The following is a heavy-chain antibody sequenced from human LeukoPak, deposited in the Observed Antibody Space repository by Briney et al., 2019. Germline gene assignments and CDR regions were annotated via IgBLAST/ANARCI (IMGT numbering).Heavy chain of an antibody. CDR1: GFTFGDYT. CDR3: TRDRPSYSNYVGDYGMDV. V-gene: IGHV3-49*04. D-gene: IGHD4-11*01. Sequence: GRSLRLSCSGSGFTFGDYTLTWVRQAPGKGLEWVAFIIGKAYGGTTEYAASVKGRFTISRDDSKRVAYLQMNSLKTEDTGAYFCTRDRPSYSNYVGDYGMDVWGQGTAVTVSS. J-gene: IGHJ6*02. CDR2: IIGKAYGGTT.